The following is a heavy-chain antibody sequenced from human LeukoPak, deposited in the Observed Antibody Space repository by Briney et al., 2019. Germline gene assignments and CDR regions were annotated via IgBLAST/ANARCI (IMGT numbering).Heavy chain of an antibody. D-gene: IGHD2-2*01. CDR3: TKYCSSTSCYGY. J-gene: IGHJ4*02. CDR2: ISGSGGST. Sequence: GGSLRLSCAASGFTFSSYAMSWVRQAPGKGLEWVSAISGSGGSTYYADSVEGRFTISRDNSKNTQYLQMNSLRAEDTAVYYCTKYCSSTSCYGYWGQGTLVTVSS. V-gene: IGHV3-23*01. CDR1: GFTFSSYA.